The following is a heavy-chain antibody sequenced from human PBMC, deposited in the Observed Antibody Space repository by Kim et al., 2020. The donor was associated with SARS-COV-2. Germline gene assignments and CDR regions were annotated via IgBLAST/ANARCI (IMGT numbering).Heavy chain of an antibody. J-gene: IGHJ4*02. CDR2: ISYDGSNK. CDR1: GFTFSSYA. CDR3: ARVLYDSSGYFDY. Sequence: GGSLRLSCAASGFTFSSYAMHWVRQAPGKGLEWVAVISYDGSNKYYADSVKGRFTISRDNSKNTLYLQMNSLRTEDTAVYYCARVLYDSSGYFDYWGQGTLVTVSS. V-gene: IGHV3-30-3*01. D-gene: IGHD3-22*01.